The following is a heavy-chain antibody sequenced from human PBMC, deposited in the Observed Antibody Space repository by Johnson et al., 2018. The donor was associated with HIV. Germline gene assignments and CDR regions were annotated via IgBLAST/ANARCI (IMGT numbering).Heavy chain of an antibody. CDR2: INWNGGST. D-gene: IGHD6-13*01. CDR3: ARGKGAAVGLDAFDI. V-gene: IGHV3-20*04. Sequence: SLRLSCAASGFTVSSNYMSWVRQAPGKGLEWVSGINWNGGSTGYVDSMKGRFTISRDNARNSLYLQMNSLRAEDTALYYCARGKGAAVGLDAFDIWGQGTMVTVSS. CDR1: GFTVSSNY. J-gene: IGHJ3*02.